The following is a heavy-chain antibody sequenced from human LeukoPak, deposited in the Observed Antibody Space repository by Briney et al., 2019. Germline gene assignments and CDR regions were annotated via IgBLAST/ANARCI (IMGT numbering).Heavy chain of an antibody. Sequence: GGSLRLSCAASGFIFRSYSMNWARQAPGKALEWVSTIYGNGGDTKYIDSVEGRFTVSRDNSKNTLYLQMNSLRVDDTAVYYCARDSAAVGGHDFDYWGRGALVIVSS. D-gene: IGHD1-26*01. CDR2: IYGNGGDT. V-gene: IGHV3-23*05. CDR1: GFIFRSYS. J-gene: IGHJ4*02. CDR3: ARDSAAVGGHDFDY.